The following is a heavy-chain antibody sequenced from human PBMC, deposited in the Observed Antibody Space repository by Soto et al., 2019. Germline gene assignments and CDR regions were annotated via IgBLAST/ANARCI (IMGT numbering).Heavy chain of an antibody. D-gene: IGHD1-26*01. CDR2: IIHVFGTA. J-gene: IGHJ5*01. V-gene: IGHV1-69*01. Sequence: QVQLVQSGAEVKKPGSSVKVSCKASGGVFRNYAINWVRQAPGQGLEWMGGIIHVFGTADYQHKFQGRVTITADETTTTAYKELTRLKTEDTAVYFCARDRWGSYSFESWGQGTLVTVAS. CDR1: GGVFRNYA. CDR3: ARDRWGSYSFES.